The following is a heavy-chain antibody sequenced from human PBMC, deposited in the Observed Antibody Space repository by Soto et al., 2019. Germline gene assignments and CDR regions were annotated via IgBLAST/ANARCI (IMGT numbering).Heavy chain of an antibody. J-gene: IGHJ4*02. CDR3: ARGCGYESTDYYYAY. V-gene: IGHV1-69*01. D-gene: IGHD3-22*01. CDR1: GGSFNRHT. Sequence: QVQLVQSGAEVRKPGSSVRVSCKASGGSFNRHTISWVRQAPGQGLERMGGIIPICGTANHDQKFQGRVTIIADESTSTVYMELSSLRSDYTAIDYCARGCGYESTDYYYAYWGQGTLVIFSS. CDR2: IIPICGTA.